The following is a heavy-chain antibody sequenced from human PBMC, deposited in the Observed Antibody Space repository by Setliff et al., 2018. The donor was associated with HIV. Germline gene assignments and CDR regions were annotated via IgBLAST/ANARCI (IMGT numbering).Heavy chain of an antibody. D-gene: IGHD4-17*01. CDR3: ARSPFVADYGDFIYYFDY. CDR1: GGTFSSYA. V-gene: IGHV1-69*13. CDR2: IIPIFGTA. J-gene: IGHJ4*02. Sequence: AASVKVSCKASGGTFSSYAISWVRQAPGQGLEWMGGIIPIFGTANYAQKFQGRVTITADESTSTAYMELSSLRSEDTAVYYCARSPFVADYGDFIYYFDYWGQGTLVTVSS.